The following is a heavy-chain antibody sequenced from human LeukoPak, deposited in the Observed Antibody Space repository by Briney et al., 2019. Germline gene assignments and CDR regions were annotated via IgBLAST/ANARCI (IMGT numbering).Heavy chain of an antibody. CDR2: ISDSGGST. D-gene: IGHD3-10*02. CDR1: GFTFSSSG. V-gene: IGHV3-23*01. CDR3: AELGITMIGGV. Sequence: GGSLRLSCAASGFTFSSSGISWVRQAPGKGLEWVSGISDSGGSTYYADSVKGRFTISRDNAKNSLYLQMNSLRAEDTAVYYCAELGITMIGGVWGKGTTVTISS. J-gene: IGHJ6*04.